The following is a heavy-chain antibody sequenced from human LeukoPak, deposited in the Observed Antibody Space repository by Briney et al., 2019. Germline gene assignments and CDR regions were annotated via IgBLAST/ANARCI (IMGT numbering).Heavy chain of an antibody. CDR1: GFTFSGYA. V-gene: IGHV3-30*09. D-gene: IGHD5-24*01. Sequence: GGSLRLPCAASGFTFSGYAMHWVRQAPGKGLEWVAVISYDGSNKYYADSVKGRFAISRDNSKNTLYLQMNSLRAEDTAVYYCARRDGYNYVIDYWGQGTLVTVSS. J-gene: IGHJ4*02. CDR3: ARRDGYNYVIDY. CDR2: ISYDGSNK.